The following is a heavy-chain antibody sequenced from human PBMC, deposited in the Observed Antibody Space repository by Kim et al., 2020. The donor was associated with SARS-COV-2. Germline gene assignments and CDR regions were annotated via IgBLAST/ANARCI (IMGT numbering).Heavy chain of an antibody. V-gene: IGHV3-43*01. CDR2: ISWDGGST. CDR3: AKEGRIAVAKPDGRYYYYGMDV. Sequence: GGSLRLSCAASGFTFDDYTMHWVRQAPGKGLEWVSLISWDGGSTYYADSVKGRFTISRDNSKNSLYLQMNSLRTEDTALYYCAKEGRIAVAKPDGRYYYYGMDVWGQGTTVTVSS. D-gene: IGHD6-19*01. CDR1: GFTFDDYT. J-gene: IGHJ6*02.